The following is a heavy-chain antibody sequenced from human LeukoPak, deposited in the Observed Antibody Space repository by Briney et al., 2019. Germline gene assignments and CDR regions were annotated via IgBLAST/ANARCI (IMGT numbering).Heavy chain of an antibody. V-gene: IGHV3-74*01. CDR3: IRGTVGAPGNDY. CDR1: GFTFSSYW. D-gene: IGHD1-26*01. J-gene: IGHJ4*02. CDR2: IDTDGSFT. Sequence: GGSLRLSCAASGFTFSSYWMHWVRQAPGKGLVWVSRIDTDGSFTSYADSVRGRFTISRDNAKNTLYLQMSSLRAEDTAVYYCIRGTVGAPGNDYWGQGTLVTVSS.